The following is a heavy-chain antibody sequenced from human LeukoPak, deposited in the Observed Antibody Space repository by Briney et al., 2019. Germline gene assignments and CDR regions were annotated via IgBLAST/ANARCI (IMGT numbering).Heavy chain of an antibody. D-gene: IGHD2-8*02. CDR1: GFTFSSYS. V-gene: IGHV3-21*01. CDR2: ISSTSAYI. Sequence: GGYLRLSCAASGFTFSSYSMNWVRQAPGKGLEWVSSISSTSAYIYYADSVKGRFTISRDNVDNVVYLQMNSLGAEDTAVYYCARVAVSGPTGWFDSWGQGTLVIVSS. CDR3: ARVAVSGPTGWFDS. J-gene: IGHJ5*01.